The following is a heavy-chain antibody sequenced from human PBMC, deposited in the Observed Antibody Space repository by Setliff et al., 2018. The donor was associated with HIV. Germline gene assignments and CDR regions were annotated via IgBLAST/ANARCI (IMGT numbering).Heavy chain of an antibody. V-gene: IGHV1-2*06. CDR1: GYTFTGYF. D-gene: IGHD2-8*01. CDR3: ARRGVGTSDAFDL. J-gene: IGHJ3*01. Sequence: ASVKVSCKASGYTFTGYFIHWVRQAPGQGLEWVGRINPNSGDTNYAQKFQGRVTMTRDTSINTAYMDLGRLRSDDTAVYYCARRGVGTSDAFDLWGQGTMVTVSS. CDR2: INPNSGDT.